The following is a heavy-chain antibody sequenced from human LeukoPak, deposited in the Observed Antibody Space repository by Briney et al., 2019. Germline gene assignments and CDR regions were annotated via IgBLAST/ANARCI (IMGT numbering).Heavy chain of an antibody. CDR3: ARDTYDSSGYYLNFDY. D-gene: IGHD3-22*01. CDR1: GFTFSSYS. Sequence: GGSLRPSCAASGFTFSSYSMNWVRQAPGKGLEWVSYISSSSSTIYYADSVKGRFTISRDNAKNSLYLQMNSLRAEDTAVYYCARDTYDSSGYYLNFDYWGQGTLVTVSS. CDR2: ISSSSSTI. J-gene: IGHJ4*02. V-gene: IGHV3-48*04.